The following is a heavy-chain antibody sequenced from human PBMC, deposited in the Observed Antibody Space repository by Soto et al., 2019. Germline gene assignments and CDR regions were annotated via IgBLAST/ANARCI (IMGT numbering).Heavy chain of an antibody. CDR2: IWYDGSNK. D-gene: IGHD1-26*01. CDR1: GFTFSSYG. Sequence: GGSLRLSCAASGFTFSSYGMHWVRQAPGKGLEWVAVIWYDGSNKYYADSVKGRFTISRDNSKNTLYLQMNSLRAEDTAVYYCARDLVGATYYYYYGMDVWGQGTTVTVSS. J-gene: IGHJ6*02. V-gene: IGHV3-33*01. CDR3: ARDLVGATYYYYYGMDV.